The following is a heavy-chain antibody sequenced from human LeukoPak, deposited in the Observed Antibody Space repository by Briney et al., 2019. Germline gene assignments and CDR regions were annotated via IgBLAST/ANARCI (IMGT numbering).Heavy chain of an antibody. V-gene: IGHV3-48*03. CDR3: AKDLHYGSADY. J-gene: IGHJ4*02. CDR2: TSGSGGTT. Sequence: GGSLRLSCAASGFTFSSYEMNWVRQAPGKGLEWVSVTSGSGGTTYYIDSVKGRFTISRDNAKNALYLQMNSLRAEDTAVYYCAKDLHYGSADYWGQGTLVTVSS. D-gene: IGHD3-10*01. CDR1: GFTFSSYE.